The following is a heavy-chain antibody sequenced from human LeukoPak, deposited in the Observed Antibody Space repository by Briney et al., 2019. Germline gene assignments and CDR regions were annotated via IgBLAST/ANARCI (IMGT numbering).Heavy chain of an antibody. CDR2: IYYSGST. D-gene: IGHD3-22*01. Sequence: PSETLSLTCTVSGGSISSGSYYWNWIRQPAGKGLEWIGSIYYSGSTYYNPSLKSRVTISVDTSKNRFSLKLSSVTAADTAVYYCARQRASPYYYDSSGYYYFDYWAREPWSPSPQ. CDR1: GGSISSGSYY. CDR3: ARQRASPYYYDSSGYYYFDY. V-gene: IGHV4-39*07. J-gene: IGHJ4*02.